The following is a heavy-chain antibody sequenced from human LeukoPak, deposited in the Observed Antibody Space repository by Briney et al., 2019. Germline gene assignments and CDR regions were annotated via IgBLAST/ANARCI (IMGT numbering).Heavy chain of an antibody. CDR3: AKDRKVVPVGDV. CDR1: GFTFSSYA. CDR2: ISGSGGST. V-gene: IGHV3-23*01. J-gene: IGHJ6*02. Sequence: SGGSPRLSCAASGFTFSSYAMSWVRQAPGKGLAWVSAISGSGGSTYYADSVKGRFTISRDNSKNTLYLQMNSLRAEDTAVYYCAKDRKVVPVGDVWGQGTTVTVSS. D-gene: IGHD2-15*01.